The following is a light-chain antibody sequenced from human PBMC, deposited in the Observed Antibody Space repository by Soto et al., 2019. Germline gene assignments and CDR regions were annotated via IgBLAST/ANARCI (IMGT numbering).Light chain of an antibody. CDR3: QQYGSSGT. CDR2: GES. CDR1: QSVTKHY. J-gene: IGKJ5*01. V-gene: IGKV3-20*01. Sequence: VLTQSPGTLYLSPGERVTLSCVARQSVTKHYLSWYQQKPGQAPRLLIYGESNRATGIPDRFSGSGSGTDFTLTISRLEPEDFAVYYCQQYGSSGTFGQGT.